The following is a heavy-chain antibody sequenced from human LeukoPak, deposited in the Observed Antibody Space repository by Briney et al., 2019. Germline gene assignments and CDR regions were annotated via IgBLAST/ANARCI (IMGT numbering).Heavy chain of an antibody. CDR3: ARQTYYYDSSGYRTSRAVDY. CDR1: GYGFTSYW. V-gene: IGHV5-51*01. J-gene: IGHJ4*02. Sequence: GESLKISCKGSGYGFTSYWIGWVRQLPGKGLEGMGIIYPGDSDTRYSPSFQGQVTISADKSISTAYLQWSSLKASDTAMYYCARQTYYYDSSGYRTSRAVDYWGQGTLVTVSS. D-gene: IGHD3-22*01. CDR2: IYPGDSDT.